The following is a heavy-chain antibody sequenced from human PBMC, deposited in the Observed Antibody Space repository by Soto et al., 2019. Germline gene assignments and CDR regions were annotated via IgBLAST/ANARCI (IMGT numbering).Heavy chain of an antibody. CDR3: AREGLAPYYYYGMDV. V-gene: IGHV1-18*01. J-gene: IGHJ6*02. CDR2: ISSYNGDT. CDR1: GGTFSSYA. Sequence: ASVKVSCKASGGTFSSYAISWVRQAPGQGPEWMGWISSYNGDTNYAQTFQGRVTMTTDTSTSTAYMELRSLRSDDTAVYYCAREGLAPYYYYGMDVWGQGTPVTVSS.